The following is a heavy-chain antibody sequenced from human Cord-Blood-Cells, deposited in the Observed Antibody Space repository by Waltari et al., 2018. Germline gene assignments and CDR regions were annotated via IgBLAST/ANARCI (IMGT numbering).Heavy chain of an antibody. CDR1: GGSFSGYY. V-gene: IGHV4-34*01. J-gene: IGHJ5*02. CDR2: INHSGST. D-gene: IGHD3-22*01. Sequence: QVQLQQWGAGLLKPSETLSLTCAVYGGSFSGYYWSWIRQPPGKGLEWIGEINHSGSTNYNPSRKSRVTISVDTSKNQFSLKLSSVTAADTVVYYCARGLPYYYDSSGSRWFDPWGQGTLVTVSS. CDR3: ARGLPYYYDSSGSRWFDP.